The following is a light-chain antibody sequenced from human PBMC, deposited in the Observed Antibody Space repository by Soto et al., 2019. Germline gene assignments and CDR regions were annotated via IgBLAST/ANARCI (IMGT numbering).Light chain of an antibody. CDR3: QHYNNWPPWT. Sequence: EIVMTQSPATLSVSPGERATLSCRASQSVSSNLAWYQQKPGQAPRLLIYGASTRATGIPARFSGSGSGTVFTLTISNLQSEDFAVSYCQHYNNWPPWTFGQGTKVEIK. V-gene: IGKV3-15*01. CDR2: GAS. J-gene: IGKJ1*01. CDR1: QSVSSN.